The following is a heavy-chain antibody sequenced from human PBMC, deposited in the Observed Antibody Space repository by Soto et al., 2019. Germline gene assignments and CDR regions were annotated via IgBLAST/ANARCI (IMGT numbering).Heavy chain of an antibody. CDR2: INPSGGST. CDR3: PTAGGPRIAVAGSLSAFDI. CDR1: GYTFTSYY. D-gene: IGHD6-19*01. Sequence: ASVKVSCKASGYTFTSYYMHWVRQAPGQGLEWMGIINPSGGSTSYAQKFQGRVTMTRDTSTSTVYMELSSLRSEDTAVYYCPTAGGPRIAVAGSLSAFDIWRQLTMVPTSS. V-gene: IGHV1-46*01. J-gene: IGHJ3*02.